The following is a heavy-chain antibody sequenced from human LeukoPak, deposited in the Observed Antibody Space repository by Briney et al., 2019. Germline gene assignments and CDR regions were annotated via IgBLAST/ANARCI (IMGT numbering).Heavy chain of an antibody. J-gene: IGHJ4*02. D-gene: IGHD2-15*01. CDR2: ISYDGSNK. CDR1: GFTFSSYA. CDR3: AHYCSGGSCYGSY. V-gene: IGHV3-30-3*01. Sequence: GGSLGLSCAASGFTFSSYAMHWVRQAPGKGLEWVAVISYDGSNKYYADSVKGRFTISRDNSKNTLYLQMNSLRAEDTAVYYCAHYCSGGSCYGSYWGQGTLVTVSS.